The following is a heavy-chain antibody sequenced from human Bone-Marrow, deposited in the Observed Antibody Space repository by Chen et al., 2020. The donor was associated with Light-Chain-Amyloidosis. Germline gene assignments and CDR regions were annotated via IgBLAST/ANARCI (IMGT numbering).Heavy chain of an antibody. CDR3: SIRIAVPGANEET. D-gene: IGHD6-19*01. Sequence: QLQLQESGPGLVKPSETLSLTCTVSDGSINSGDYYWGWLRQSPGKGLEWIGSIYYSGPAFYNPSLRIRVTISLDTSKNLLSLRLTSVTAADTAVYYCSIRIAVPGANEETWGQGTLVTVSS. CDR2: IYYSGPA. V-gene: IGHV4-39*02. CDR1: DGSINSGDYY. J-gene: IGHJ5*02.